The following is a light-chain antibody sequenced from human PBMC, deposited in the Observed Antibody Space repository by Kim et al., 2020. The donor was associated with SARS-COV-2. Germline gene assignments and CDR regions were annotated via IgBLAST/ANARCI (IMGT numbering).Light chain of an antibody. J-gene: IGLJ1*01. CDR3: QAWDSSTVV. Sequence: SYELTQPPSVSVSPGHTASITCSGDKLGDKYACWYQQKPGQSPVLVIYQDSKRPSGIPERFSGSNSGNTATLTISGTQAMDEDDYYCQAWDSSTVVFGTGTKVTVL. CDR2: QDS. CDR1: KLGDKY. V-gene: IGLV3-1*01.